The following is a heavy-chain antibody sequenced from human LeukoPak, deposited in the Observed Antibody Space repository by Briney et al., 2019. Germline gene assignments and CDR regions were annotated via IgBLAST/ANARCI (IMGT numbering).Heavy chain of an antibody. CDR1: GGSISIYY. D-gene: IGHD4-17*01. CDR2: IYYSGST. J-gene: IGHJ4*02. V-gene: IGHV4-59*08. CDR3: ASTYYGDFNFDY. Sequence: SETLSLTCTVSGGSISIYYWSWIRQPPGKGLEWIGYIYYSGSTNYNPSLKSRVTISVDTSKNQFSLKLSSVTAADTAVYYCASTYYGDFNFDYWGQGTLVTVSS.